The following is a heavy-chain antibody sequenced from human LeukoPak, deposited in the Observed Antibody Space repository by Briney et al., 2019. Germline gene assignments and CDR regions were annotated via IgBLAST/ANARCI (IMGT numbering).Heavy chain of an antibody. J-gene: IGHJ4*02. CDR2: ISYDGSNK. CDR3: AREGSEPDLDY. D-gene: IGHD1-26*01. Sequence: GGSLRLSCAASGFTFSSYAMHWVRQAPGKGLEWVAVISYDGSNKYYADSVKGRFTISRDNSKNTLYLQMNSLRAEDTAVYYCAREGSEPDLDYWGQGTLVTVSS. CDR1: GFTFSSYA. V-gene: IGHV3-30-3*01.